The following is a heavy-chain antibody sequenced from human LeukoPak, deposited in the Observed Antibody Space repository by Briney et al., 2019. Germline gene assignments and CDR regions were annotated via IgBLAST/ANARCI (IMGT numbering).Heavy chain of an antibody. CDR3: ARGRGAAAGY. D-gene: IGHD6-13*01. J-gene: IGHJ4*02. CDR2: MNPNSGNT. Sequence: ASVKVSCKASGYTFTSYAMHWVRQAPGQRLEWMGWMNPNSGNTGYAQKFQGRVTMTRNTSISTAYMELSSLRSEDTAVYYCARGRGAAAGYWGQGTLVTVSS. V-gene: IGHV1-8*02. CDR1: GYTFTSYA.